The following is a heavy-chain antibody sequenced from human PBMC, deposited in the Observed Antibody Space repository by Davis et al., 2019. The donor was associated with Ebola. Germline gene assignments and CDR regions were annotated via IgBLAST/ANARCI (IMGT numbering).Heavy chain of an antibody. D-gene: IGHD6-13*01. Sequence: SLKISCAASGFTFDDYAMHWVRQAPGKGLEWVSGISWNSGSIGYADSVKGRFTISRDNAKNSLYLQMNSLRAEDTALYYCAKGRVYQDYFDCWGQGTLVTVSS. CDR2: ISWNSGSI. CDR3: AKGRVYQDYFDC. V-gene: IGHV3-9*01. J-gene: IGHJ4*02. CDR1: GFTFDDYA.